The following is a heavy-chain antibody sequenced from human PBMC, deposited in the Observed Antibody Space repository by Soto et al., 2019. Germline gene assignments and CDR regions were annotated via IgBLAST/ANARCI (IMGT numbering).Heavy chain of an antibody. CDR2: IYYGGST. D-gene: IGHD2-21*02. V-gene: IGHV4-31*03. CDR3: ARGARTTLVTACWDS. CDR1: GDSITTGGFY. J-gene: IGHJ4*02. Sequence: QVQLQESGPGLVKPSQALSLSCTVSGDSITTGGFYLSWIRQHPGKGLEWIGSIYYGGSTYYNPSLQSRLNMSIDASQNQFSLKLTSVTAADTAVDFCARGARTTLVTACWDSWGQGTLVSVSS.